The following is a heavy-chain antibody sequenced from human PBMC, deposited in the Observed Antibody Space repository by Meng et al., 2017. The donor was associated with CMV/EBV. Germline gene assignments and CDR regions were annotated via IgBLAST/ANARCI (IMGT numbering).Heavy chain of an antibody. CDR2: IKQDGSEK. J-gene: IGHJ6*02. CDR3: ATDSIAVAAPYYYGMDV. CDR1: GFTFSSYW. Sequence: GESLKISCAGSGFTFSSYWMSWVRQAPGKGLEWVANIKQDGSEKYYVDSVKGRFTISSDNAKNSLYLQMNSLRAEDTAVYYCATDSIAVAAPYYYGMDVWGQGTTVTVSS. D-gene: IGHD6-19*01. V-gene: IGHV3-7*01.